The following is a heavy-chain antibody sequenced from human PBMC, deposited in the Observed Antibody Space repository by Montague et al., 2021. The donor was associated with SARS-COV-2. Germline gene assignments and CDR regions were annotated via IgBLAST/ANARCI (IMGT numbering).Heavy chain of an antibody. CDR3: ARYYYDSSDYYDPEYFDY. Sequence: SLRLSCAASGFTVSSNYMSWVRQAPGKGLEWVSVIYSGGSTYYAYSVKGRFTISRDNSKNTLYLQMNSLRAEDTAVYYCARYYYDSSDYYDPEYFDYWGQGTLVTVSS. V-gene: IGHV3-66*02. CDR1: GFTVSSNY. CDR2: IYSGGST. D-gene: IGHD3-22*01. J-gene: IGHJ4*02.